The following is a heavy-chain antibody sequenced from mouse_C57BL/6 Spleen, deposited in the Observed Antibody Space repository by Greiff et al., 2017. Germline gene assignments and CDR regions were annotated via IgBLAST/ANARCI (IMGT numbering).Heavy chain of an antibody. D-gene: IGHD1-1*01. CDR2: IDPETGGT. Sequence: VQLQQSGAELVRPGASVTLSCKASDYTFTDYEMHWVKQTPVHGLEWIGAIDPETGGTAYNQKFKGKAILTADKSSSTAYMELRSLTSEDSAVYYCTRDYGSSASLYYAMDYWGQGTSVTVSS. CDR1: DYTFTDYE. J-gene: IGHJ4*01. V-gene: IGHV1-15*01. CDR3: TRDYGSSASLYYAMDY.